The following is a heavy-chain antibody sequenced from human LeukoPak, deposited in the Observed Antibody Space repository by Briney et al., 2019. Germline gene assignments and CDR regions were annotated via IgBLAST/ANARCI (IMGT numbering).Heavy chain of an antibody. CDR1: GFTFRSYA. D-gene: IGHD4-17*01. CDR3: GRDPNGDYVGAFDF. CDR2: VTGGGGTT. Sequence: PGGSLRLSCAASGFTFRSYAMSWVRQAPGKGLEWVSTVTGGGGTTYYADSVKGRFTISRDNYKNTVYLQMNSLRVGDTAVYYCGRDPNGDYVGAFDFGGQGTLVTVSS. J-gene: IGHJ3*01. V-gene: IGHV3-23*01.